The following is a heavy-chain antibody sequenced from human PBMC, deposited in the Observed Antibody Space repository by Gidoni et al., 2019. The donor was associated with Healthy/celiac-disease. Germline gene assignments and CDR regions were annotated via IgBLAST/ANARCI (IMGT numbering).Heavy chain of an antibody. V-gene: IGHV1-69*04. CDR3: AREPRFMITFGGARFDY. D-gene: IGHD3-16*01. CDR2: IIPILGIA. CDR1: GGTFSSYA. Sequence: QVQLVQSGAEVKKPGSSVKVSCKASGGTFSSYAISWVRQAPGQGLEWMGRIIPILGIANYAQKFQGRVTITADKSTSTAYMELSSLRSEDTAVYYCAREPRFMITFGGARFDYWGQGTLVTVSS. J-gene: IGHJ4*02.